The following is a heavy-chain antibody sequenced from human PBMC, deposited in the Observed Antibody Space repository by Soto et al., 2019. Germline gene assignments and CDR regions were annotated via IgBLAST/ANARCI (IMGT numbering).Heavy chain of an antibody. CDR2: IYYSGST. V-gene: IGHV4-30-4*01. J-gene: IGHJ5*02. Sequence: KPSETLSLTCTVSGGSISSGDYYWSWIRQPPGKGLEWIGYIYYSGSTYYNPSLKSRVTISVDTSKNQFSLKLSSVTAADTAVYYCARDVDSGRDYGGNSEFDPWGQGTLVTVSS. CDR3: ARDVDSGRDYGGNSEFDP. D-gene: IGHD4-17*01. CDR1: GGSISSGDYY.